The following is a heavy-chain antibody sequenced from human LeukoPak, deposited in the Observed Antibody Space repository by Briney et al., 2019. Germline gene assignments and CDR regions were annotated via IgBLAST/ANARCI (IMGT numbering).Heavy chain of an antibody. CDR2: IIPFFAIV. D-gene: IGHD3-22*01. Sequence: SVKVSCKASGGTFSSYTINWVRQAPGQGVEWMGRIIPFFAIVNHAQNFRGRVTIPADKSTSTAYMELSSLRSEDTAVYYCVRDSLTSGYYFYWGQGTLVTVSS. CDR3: VRDSLTSGYYFY. V-gene: IGHV1-69*04. J-gene: IGHJ4*02. CDR1: GGTFSSYT.